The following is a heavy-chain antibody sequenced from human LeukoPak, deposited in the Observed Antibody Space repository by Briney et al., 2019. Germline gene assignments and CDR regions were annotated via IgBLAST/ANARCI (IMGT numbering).Heavy chain of an antibody. CDR2: INHSGST. D-gene: IGHD3-10*01. CDR3: ARGQVLLWFGELLHNWFDP. V-gene: IGHV4-34*01. Sequence: LETLSLTCAVYGGSFSGYYWSWIRQPPGKGLEWIGEINHSGSTNYNPSLKSRVTISVDTSKNQFSPKLSSVTAADTAVYYCARGQVLLWFGELLHNWFDPWGQGTLVTVSS. CDR1: GGSFSGYY. J-gene: IGHJ5*02.